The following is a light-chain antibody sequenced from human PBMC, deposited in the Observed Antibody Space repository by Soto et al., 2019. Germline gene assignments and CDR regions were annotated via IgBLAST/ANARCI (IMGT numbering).Light chain of an antibody. CDR3: QTWGSGIQV. Sequence: QPVLTQSPSASASLGASVKLTCTLSSGHSSYPIAWHQQQPEKGPRYLMKLNSDGSHSKGDGIADRFSGSTSGAERYLTISSLQSEDEADYYCQTWGSGIQVFGGGTKLTVL. CDR2: LNSDGSH. J-gene: IGLJ3*02. V-gene: IGLV4-69*01. CDR1: SGHSSYP.